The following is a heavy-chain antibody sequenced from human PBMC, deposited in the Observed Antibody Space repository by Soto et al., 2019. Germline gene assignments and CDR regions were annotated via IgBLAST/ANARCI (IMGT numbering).Heavy chain of an antibody. Sequence: QVQLVQSGAEVKKPGASVKVSCKASGYTFTSYGISWVRRAPGQGLEWMGWISADNGNTNYAQKLQGRVTMTTDSSTSTAYMELRSLRSDDTAVYYCARVQGVFGVVIDAFHIWGQGTMVTVSS. CDR1: GYTFTSYG. CDR3: ARVQGVFGVVIDAFHI. J-gene: IGHJ3*02. V-gene: IGHV1-18*01. CDR2: ISADNGNT. D-gene: IGHD3-3*01.